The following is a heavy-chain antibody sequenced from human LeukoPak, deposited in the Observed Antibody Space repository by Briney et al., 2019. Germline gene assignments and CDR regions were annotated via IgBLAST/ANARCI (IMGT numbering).Heavy chain of an antibody. J-gene: IGHJ6*03. D-gene: IGHD6-13*01. CDR1: GFSLSTSGMC. Sequence: SGPTLVNPTQTLTLTCTFSGFSLSTSGMCVSWVRQPPGKALEWLALIDWDDDKYYSTSLKTRLTISKDTSKNQVVLTMTNMDPVDTATYYCARTVYSSPYRDYYYYYMDVWGKGTAVTVSS. V-gene: IGHV2-70*20. CDR3: ARTVYSSPYRDYYYYYMDV. CDR2: IDWDDDK.